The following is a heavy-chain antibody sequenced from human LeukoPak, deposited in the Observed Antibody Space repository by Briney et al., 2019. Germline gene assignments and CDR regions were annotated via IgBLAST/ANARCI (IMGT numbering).Heavy chain of an antibody. Sequence: GGSLRPSCAASGFTFSSYAMSWVRQAPGKGLEWVSAISGSGGSTYYADSVKGRFTISRDNSKNTLYLQMNSLRAEDTAVYYCAKGVPGYSSGWLDYWGQGTLVTVSS. J-gene: IGHJ4*02. CDR1: GFTFSSYA. CDR2: ISGSGGST. CDR3: AKGVPGYSSGWLDY. D-gene: IGHD6-19*01. V-gene: IGHV3-23*01.